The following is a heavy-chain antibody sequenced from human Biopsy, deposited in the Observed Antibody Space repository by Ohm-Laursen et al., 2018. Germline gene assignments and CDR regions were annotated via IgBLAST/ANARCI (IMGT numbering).Heavy chain of an antibody. D-gene: IGHD2-15*01. CDR2: MGGSGGGT. J-gene: IGHJ6*02. V-gene: IGHV3-23*01. Sequence: SLGLSCSAGGLRFIMYAMNWVREAAGRRLEWVSGMGGSGGGTYYADSVKGRFTISRDDSKNTVYLQMNSLRVEDRAVYYCASPMSRLVAYGMDVWGQGTTVTVSS. CDR3: ASPMSRLVAYGMDV. CDR1: GLRFIMYA.